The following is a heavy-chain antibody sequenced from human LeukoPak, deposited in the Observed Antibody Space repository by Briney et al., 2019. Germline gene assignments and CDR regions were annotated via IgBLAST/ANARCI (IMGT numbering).Heavy chain of an antibody. CDR3: ARAREYYYDSSGYSDAFDI. V-gene: IGHV1-2*02. Sequence: ASVKVSCKASGYTFTGYYMHWVRQAPGQGLEWMGWINPNSGGTNYAQKFQGRVTMTRDTSISTACMELSRLRSDDTAVYYCARAREYYYDSSGYSDAFDIWGQGTMVTVSS. J-gene: IGHJ3*02. D-gene: IGHD3-22*01. CDR1: GYTFTGYY. CDR2: INPNSGGT.